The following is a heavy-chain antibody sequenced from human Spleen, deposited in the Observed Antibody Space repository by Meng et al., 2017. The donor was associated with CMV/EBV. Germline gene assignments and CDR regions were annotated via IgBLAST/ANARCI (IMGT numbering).Heavy chain of an antibody. J-gene: IGHJ3*02. D-gene: IGHD3-3*01. CDR1: GFTFSSYA. CDR2: ISYDGSNK. V-gene: IGHV3-30*04. CDR3: ARVSTIFGRRGGGAFDI. Sequence: GESLKISCAASGFTFSSYAMHWVRQAPGKGLEWVAVISYDGSNKYYADSVKGRFTISRDNSKNTLYLQMNSLRAEGTAVYYCARVSTIFGRRGGGAFDIWGQGTMVTVSS.